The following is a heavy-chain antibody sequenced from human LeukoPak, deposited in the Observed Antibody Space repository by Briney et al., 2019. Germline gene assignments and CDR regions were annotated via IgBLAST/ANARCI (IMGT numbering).Heavy chain of an antibody. J-gene: IGHJ3*02. Sequence: GGSLRLSCAASAFTFSDYAMTWVRQAPGKGLEWVSGTSAGDGSTHYADSVKGRFTISRDNFKNTLYLQMNSLRAEDTAVYYCAKTLGSGGFFFAFDIWGQGTMVTVSS. CDR2: TSAGDGST. CDR3: AKTLGSGGFFFAFDI. V-gene: IGHV3-23*01. CDR1: AFTFSDYA. D-gene: IGHD2-15*01.